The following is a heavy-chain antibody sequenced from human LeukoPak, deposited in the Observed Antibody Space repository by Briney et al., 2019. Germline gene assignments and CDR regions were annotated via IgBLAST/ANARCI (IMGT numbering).Heavy chain of an antibody. J-gene: IGHJ6*02. Sequence: RSSETLSLTCTVSGGSITSSNYYWGYIRQPPGKGLEWVGSFYYNGDTYYNPSLKSRVTISVDTSTNQFSLKLSSVTAADTAVYFCARREYSYDHGMDVWGQGTTVTVSS. D-gene: IGHD5-18*01. CDR2: FYYNGDT. CDR3: ARREYSYDHGMDV. CDR1: GGSITSSNYY. V-gene: IGHV4-39*01.